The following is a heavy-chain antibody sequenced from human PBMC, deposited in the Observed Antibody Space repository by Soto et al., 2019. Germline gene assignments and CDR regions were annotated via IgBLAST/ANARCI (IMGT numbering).Heavy chain of an antibody. CDR3: AREGGDSNEDYYYMDV. CDR1: GYTFTSYY. Sequence: ASVKVSCKASGYTFTSYYIHWVRQAPGQGLEWMGTINPSGGDTTYAQKFQGRVTMTRDTSTSTVYMELSSLRPEDTAVYYCAREGGDSNEDYYYMDVWGKGTTVTVSS. CDR2: INPSGGDT. V-gene: IGHV1-46*01. D-gene: IGHD4-4*01. J-gene: IGHJ6*03.